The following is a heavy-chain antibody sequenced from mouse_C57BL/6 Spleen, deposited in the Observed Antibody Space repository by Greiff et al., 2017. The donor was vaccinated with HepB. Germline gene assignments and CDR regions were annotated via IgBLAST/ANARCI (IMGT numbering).Heavy chain of an antibody. Sequence: EVQLQQSGPELVKPGASVKISCKASGYTFTDYYMNWVKQSHGKSLEWIGDINPNNGGTSYNQKFKGKATLTVDKSSSTAYMELRSLTSEDSAVYYCARFRDDYFDYWGQGTTLTVSS. V-gene: IGHV1-26*01. D-gene: IGHD3-3*01. CDR1: GYTFTDYY. CDR2: INPNNGGT. CDR3: ARFRDDYFDY. J-gene: IGHJ2*01.